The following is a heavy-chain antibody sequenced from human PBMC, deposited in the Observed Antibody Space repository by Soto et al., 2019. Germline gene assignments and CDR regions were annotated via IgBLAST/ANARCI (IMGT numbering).Heavy chain of an antibody. CDR1: GFTFSSYW. V-gene: IGHV3-7*01. J-gene: IGHJ4*02. CDR2: IKQDGSEK. D-gene: IGHD6-19*01. CDR3: ERVAVAGTFDY. Sequence: PGGSLRLSCAASGFTFSSYWMSWVRQAPGKGLEWVANIKQDGSEKYYVDSVKGRFTISRDNAKNSLYLQMNSLRAKDTAVYYCERVAVAGTFDYWGQGTLVTVSS.